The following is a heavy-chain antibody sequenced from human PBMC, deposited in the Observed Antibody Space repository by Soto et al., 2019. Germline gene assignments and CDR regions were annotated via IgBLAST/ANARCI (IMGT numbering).Heavy chain of an antibody. CDR2: IGGGGDST. D-gene: IGHD3-10*01. V-gene: IGHV3-23*01. CDR3: AKAGFPYFYYYYYTDV. Sequence: GSLRLSCAASGFTISSYAMSWVRQAPGKGLEWVSVIGGGGDSTYYADSVKGRFTISRDNSKNTLYLQLNSLRAEDTAVYYCAKAGFPYFYYYYYTDVWGEGTTVTVSS. J-gene: IGHJ6*03. CDR1: GFTISSYA.